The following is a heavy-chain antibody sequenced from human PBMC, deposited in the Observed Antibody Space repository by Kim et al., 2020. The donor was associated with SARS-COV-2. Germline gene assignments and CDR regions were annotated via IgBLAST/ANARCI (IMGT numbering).Heavy chain of an antibody. CDR1: GGSISSYY. Sequence: SETLSLTCTVSGGSISSYYWSWIRQPPGKGLEWIGYIYYSGSTNYNPSLKSRVTISVDTSKNQFSLKLSSVTAADTAVYYCARDSPRGIDYWGQGTLVTGSS. V-gene: IGHV4-59*13. J-gene: IGHJ4*02. CDR2: IYYSGST. CDR3: ARDSPRGIDY.